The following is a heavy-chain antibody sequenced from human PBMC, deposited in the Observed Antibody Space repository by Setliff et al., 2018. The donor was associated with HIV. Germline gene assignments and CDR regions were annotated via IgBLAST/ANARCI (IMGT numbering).Heavy chain of an antibody. CDR2: INQDASKK. D-gene: IGHD6-13*01. J-gene: IGHJ5*02. CDR3: ATILVNQQPYRYFDP. Sequence: QPGGSLRLSCAASGFTFSTSGMNWVRQAPGKGLEWVANINQDASKKYYVDSVKGRFTISRDNAKNSLSLQMNSLRVEDTAVYFCATILVNQQPYRYFDPWGQGTLVTVSS. CDR1: GFTFSTSG. V-gene: IGHV3-7*03.